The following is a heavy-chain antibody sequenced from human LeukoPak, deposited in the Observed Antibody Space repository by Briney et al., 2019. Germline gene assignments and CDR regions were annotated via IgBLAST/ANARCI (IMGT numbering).Heavy chain of an antibody. J-gene: IGHJ4*02. V-gene: IGHV3-23*01. CDR1: GFTFSSYA. CDR2: ISGSGGAT. CDR3: ARDSDSSFEGVPFDY. D-gene: IGHD3-22*01. Sequence: PGGSLRLSCAASGFTFSSYAMSWVRQAPGKGLEWVSGISGSGGATAYADSVKGRVTISRDNSKNTLYLQMNSLRAEDTAVYYCARDSDSSFEGVPFDYWGQGTLVTVSS.